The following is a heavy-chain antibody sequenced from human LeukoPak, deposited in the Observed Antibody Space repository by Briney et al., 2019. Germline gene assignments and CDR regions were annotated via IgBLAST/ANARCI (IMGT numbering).Heavy chain of an antibody. CDR3: ATETNGRHYDY. CDR1: GFTFDDYG. CDR2: IGPTGSDR. V-gene: IGHV3-21*06. Sequence: SGGSLRLSCAASGFTFDDYGMSWVRQAPGKGLEWVASIGPTGSDRYHADSIKGRFTISRDNANNFLYLQMNSLRAEDTAVYYCATETNGRHYDYWGQGTLLTVSS. J-gene: IGHJ4*02. D-gene: IGHD1-14*01.